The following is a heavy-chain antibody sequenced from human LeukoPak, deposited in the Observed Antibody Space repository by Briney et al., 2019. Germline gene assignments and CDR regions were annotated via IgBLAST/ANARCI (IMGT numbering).Heavy chain of an antibody. CDR3: AKDPPGTVTTHFLY. Sequence: GGSLRLSCAASGFTFDDYGMSWVRQAPGKGLEWVSGINWNGGSTYYADSVKGRFTISRDNSKNTLYLQMNSLRAEDTAVYYCAKDPPGTVTTHFLYWGQGTLVTVSS. CDR2: INWNGGST. J-gene: IGHJ4*02. CDR1: GFTFDDYG. V-gene: IGHV3-20*04. D-gene: IGHD4-17*01.